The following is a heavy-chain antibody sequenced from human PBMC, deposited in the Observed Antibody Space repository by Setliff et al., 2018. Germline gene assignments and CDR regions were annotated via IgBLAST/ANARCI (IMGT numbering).Heavy chain of an antibody. CDR1: GFTFSTYR. CDR3: ARGFGYAAWYYLDY. Sequence: GGSLRLSCAASGFTFSTYRMHWVRQAPGKGLEWVAVIWDDGGNKYHADSVKGRFTISRDNSKNTVYLQMNSLRAEDTAVYYCARGFGYAAWYYLDYWGQGTLVTVSS. J-gene: IGHJ4*02. D-gene: IGHD2-2*03. CDR2: IWDDGGNK. V-gene: IGHV3-33*08.